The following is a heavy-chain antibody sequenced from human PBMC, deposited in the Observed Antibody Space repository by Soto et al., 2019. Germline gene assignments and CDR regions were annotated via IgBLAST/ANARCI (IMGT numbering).Heavy chain of an antibody. V-gene: IGHV4-30-4*01. D-gene: IGHD7-27*01. Sequence: LSETLSLTCSVSGDSISNLDYFWAWIRQPPGQALEYIGYIYKSATTYYNPSFESRVAISVDTSKSQFSLNVTSVTAADTAVYFCARGRYCLTGRCFPNWFDSWGQGTLVTVSS. J-gene: IGHJ5*01. CDR1: GDSISNLDYF. CDR2: IYKSATT. CDR3: ARGRYCLTGRCFPNWFDS.